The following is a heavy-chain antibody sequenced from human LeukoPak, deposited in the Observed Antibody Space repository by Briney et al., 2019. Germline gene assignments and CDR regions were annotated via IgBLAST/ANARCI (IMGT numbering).Heavy chain of an antibody. V-gene: IGHV4-4*07. J-gene: IGHJ4*02. CDR3: ASAPSADLYFDC. CDR1: GGSISTYY. CDR2: IYTSGST. Sequence: PSETLSLTCTVSGGSISTYYWSWIRQPAGKGLEWIGRIYTSGSTSYNPSLKSRVTLSVDTSKNQFSLKVTSVTAADTAVYYCASAPSADLYFDCWGQGTLVTVSS.